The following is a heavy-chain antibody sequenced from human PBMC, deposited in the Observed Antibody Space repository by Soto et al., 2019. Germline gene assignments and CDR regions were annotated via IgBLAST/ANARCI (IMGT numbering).Heavy chain of an antibody. CDR1: VGSIGIYY. V-gene: IGHV4-59*08. Sequence: PSETLSLTCTVSVGSIGIYYWSWIRQPPGKGLEWIGHFYYSGTTNYSPALKSRVTISIDTSQNQFSLKLSSVTAADTAVYYCAKQIAAAPYYLDYWGQGILVT. CDR3: AKQIAAAPYYLDY. D-gene: IGHD6-13*01. CDR2: FYYSGTT. J-gene: IGHJ4*02.